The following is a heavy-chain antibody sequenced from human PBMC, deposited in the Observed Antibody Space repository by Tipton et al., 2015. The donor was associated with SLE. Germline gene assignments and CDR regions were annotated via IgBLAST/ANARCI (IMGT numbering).Heavy chain of an antibody. D-gene: IGHD6-19*01. Sequence: TLSLTCAVCGGSFSGYYWSWIRQPPGKGLEWIGEINHSGSTNYNPSLKSRVTISVDTSKNQFSLKLSSVTAADTAVYYCARWTSSGWYYFDYWGQGTLVTVSS. V-gene: IGHV4-34*01. CDR2: INHSGST. CDR1: GGSFSGYY. CDR3: ARWTSSGWYYFDY. J-gene: IGHJ4*02.